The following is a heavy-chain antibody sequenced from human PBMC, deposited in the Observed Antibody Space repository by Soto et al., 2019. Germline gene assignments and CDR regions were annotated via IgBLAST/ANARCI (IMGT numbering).Heavy chain of an antibody. CDR1: RFTFSSYS. J-gene: IGHJ5*02. Sequence: GGSLRLSCAASRFTFSSYSMSWVRQAPGKGLEWVSAISGSGGSTYYADSVKGRFTISRDNSKNTLYLQMNSLRAEDTAVYYCAKCRSSWYVDCFDPWGQGTLVTVS. D-gene: IGHD6-13*01. CDR2: ISGSGGST. CDR3: AKCRSSWYVDCFDP. V-gene: IGHV3-23*01.